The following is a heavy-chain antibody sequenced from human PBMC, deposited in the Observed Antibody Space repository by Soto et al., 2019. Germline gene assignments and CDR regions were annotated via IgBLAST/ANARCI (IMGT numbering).Heavy chain of an antibody. J-gene: IGHJ6*02. V-gene: IGHV5-51*01. CDR3: ARQSLTTANYYYYYGIDA. D-gene: IGHD4-4*01. CDR2: IYPGDSDT. Sequence: GESLKISCKGSGYSFTSYWIGWVRQMPVKGLEWMGIIYPGDSDTRYSPSFQGQATISADKSISTAYLQWSSLKASDTAMYYCARQSLTTANYYYYYGIDAWGQGTTVTVSS. CDR1: GYSFTSYW.